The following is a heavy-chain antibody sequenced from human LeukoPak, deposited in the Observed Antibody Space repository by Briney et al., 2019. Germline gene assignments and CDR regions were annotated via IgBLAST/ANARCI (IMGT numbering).Heavy chain of an antibody. CDR2: ISSSSSYI. D-gene: IGHD3-3*01. CDR3: ARDLAGNYDF. J-gene: IGHJ6*04. CDR1: GFTFSSYS. Sequence: PGGSLRLSCAASGFTFSSYSMNWVRQAPGKGLEWVSSISSSSSYIYYADSVKGRFTISRDNAKNSLYLQMNSLRAKDTAVYYCARDLAGNYDFWGKGTTVTVSS. V-gene: IGHV3-21*01.